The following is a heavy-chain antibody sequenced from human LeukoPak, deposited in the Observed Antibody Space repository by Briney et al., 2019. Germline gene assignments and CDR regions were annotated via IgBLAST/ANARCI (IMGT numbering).Heavy chain of an antibody. Sequence: GASVKVSCKASGGTFSSYPISWVRQAPGQGLEWMGGIIPIFGTANYAQKFQGRVTITADESTSTAYMELSSLRSEDTAVYYCARAYGFLEVADIWGQGTMVTVSS. D-gene: IGHD3-10*01. CDR1: GGTFSSYP. CDR3: ARAYGFLEVADI. J-gene: IGHJ3*02. CDR2: IIPIFGTA. V-gene: IGHV1-69*13.